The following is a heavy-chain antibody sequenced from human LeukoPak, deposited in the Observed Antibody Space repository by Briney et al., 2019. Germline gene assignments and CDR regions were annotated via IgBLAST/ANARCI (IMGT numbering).Heavy chain of an antibody. CDR1: GGTFSSYA. CDR2: IIPIFGTA. J-gene: IGHJ6*04. V-gene: IGHV1-69*06. D-gene: IGHD3-10*01. CDR3: ARSRDRGVDKQQPYYYYGMDV. Sequence: GASVKVSCKASGGTFSSYAISWVRQAPGQGLEWMGGIIPIFGTANYAQKFQGRVTITADTSASTAYMELSSLRSEDTAVYYCARSRDRGVDKQQPYYYYGMDVWGKGTTVTASS.